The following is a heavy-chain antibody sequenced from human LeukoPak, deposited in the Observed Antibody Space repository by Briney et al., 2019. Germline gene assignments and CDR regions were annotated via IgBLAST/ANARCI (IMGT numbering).Heavy chain of an antibody. D-gene: IGHD6-19*01. CDR3: ASSNSSGFY. J-gene: IGHJ4*02. Sequence: PSETLSLTCTVSGGSISSGGYYWSWIRQPPGKGLEWIGYIYHSGSTYYNPSLKSRVTISVDKSKNQFSLKLSSVTAADTAVYYCASSNSSGFYWGQGTLVTVSS. V-gene: IGHV4-30-2*01. CDR1: GGSISSGGYY. CDR2: IYHSGST.